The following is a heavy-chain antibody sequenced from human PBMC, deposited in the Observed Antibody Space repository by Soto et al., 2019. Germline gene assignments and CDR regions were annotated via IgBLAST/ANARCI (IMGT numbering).Heavy chain of an antibody. Sequence: SETLSLTCTVSGGSISSYYRSWIRQPPGKGLEWIGYIYYSGSTNYNPSLKSRVTISVDTSKNQFSLKLSSVTAADTAVYYCARGGAAAGHFDYWGQGTLVTVSS. D-gene: IGHD6-13*01. CDR3: ARGGAAAGHFDY. V-gene: IGHV4-59*01. CDR1: GGSISSYY. J-gene: IGHJ4*02. CDR2: IYYSGST.